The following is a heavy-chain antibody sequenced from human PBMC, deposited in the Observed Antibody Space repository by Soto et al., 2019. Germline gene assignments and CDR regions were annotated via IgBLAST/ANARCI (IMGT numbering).Heavy chain of an antibody. Sequence: PGGSLRLSCAASGFTFSSYAMHRVRQAPGKGLEWVAVISYDGSNKYYADSVKGRFTISRDNSKNTLYLQMNSLRAEDTAVYYCAREDIVVVPDAILSWFDPWGQGTLVTVSS. CDR1: GFTFSSYA. D-gene: IGHD2-2*02. V-gene: IGHV3-30-3*01. CDR3: AREDIVVVPDAILSWFDP. CDR2: ISYDGSNK. J-gene: IGHJ5*02.